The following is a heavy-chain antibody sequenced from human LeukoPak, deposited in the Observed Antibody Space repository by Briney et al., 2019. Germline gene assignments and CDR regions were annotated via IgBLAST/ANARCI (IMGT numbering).Heavy chain of an antibody. J-gene: IGHJ4*02. CDR2: ISYDGSNK. CDR3: AKVLSSSWFYFDY. Sequence: PGRSLRLSCAASGFTFSTYGMHWVRQAPGKGLEWVAVISYDGSNKYYADSVKGRFTISRDNSNNTLYLQMNSLRPEDTAVYYCAKVLSSSWFYFDYWGQGTLVTVS. V-gene: IGHV3-30*18. D-gene: IGHD6-13*01. CDR1: GFTFSTYG.